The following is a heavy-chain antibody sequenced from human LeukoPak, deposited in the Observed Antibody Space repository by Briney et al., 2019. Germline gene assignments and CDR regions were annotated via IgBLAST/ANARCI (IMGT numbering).Heavy chain of an antibody. CDR1: GGSISSGGYY. Sequence: SQTLSLTCTVSGGSISSGGYYWNWIRQPPGKGLEWIGYMFYTGSGKYNPSLKSRVTISVDTSKRQISLKLTSVTAADTAVYYCATNLPGYSYGYWVAWGQGTLVTVSS. V-gene: IGHV4-61*08. CDR2: MFYTGSG. CDR3: ATNLPGYSYGYWVA. D-gene: IGHD5-18*01. J-gene: IGHJ5*02.